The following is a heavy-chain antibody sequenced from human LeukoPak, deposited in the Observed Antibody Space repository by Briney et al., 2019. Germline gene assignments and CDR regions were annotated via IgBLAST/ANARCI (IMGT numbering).Heavy chain of an antibody. V-gene: IGHV3-21*01. CDR1: GFTFSSYS. D-gene: IGHD6-13*01. Sequence: GGSLRLSCAASGFTFSSYSMNWVRQAPGKGLEWVSSISSSSSYIYCADSVKGRFTISRDNAKNSLYLQMNSLRAEDTAVYYCARETEIAAAVDYWGQGTLVTVSS. J-gene: IGHJ4*02. CDR2: ISSSSSYI. CDR3: ARETEIAAAVDY.